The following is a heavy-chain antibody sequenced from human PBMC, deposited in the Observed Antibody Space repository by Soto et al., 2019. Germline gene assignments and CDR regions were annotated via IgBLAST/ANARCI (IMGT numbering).Heavy chain of an antibody. V-gene: IGHV2-5*02. CDR2: IYWVNDK. CDR1: VFSLRTSGVG. CDR3: AQSRCGGDCLQYDASHYYYCVDV. Sequence: QITLKESGPTLVKPTQTLTLTCTFSVFSLRTSGVGVGWIRQPPGKALEWLALIYWVNDKRYSPSLKSRLPNTQHNSDNQVLLTMTKMVPVDTGKYYCAQSRCGGDCLQYDASHYYYCVDVWGQGTTVTVSS. D-gene: IGHD2-21*02. J-gene: IGHJ6*02.